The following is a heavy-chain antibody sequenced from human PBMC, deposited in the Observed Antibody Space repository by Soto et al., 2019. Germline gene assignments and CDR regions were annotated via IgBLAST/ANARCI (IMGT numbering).Heavy chain of an antibody. D-gene: IGHD3-22*01. V-gene: IGHV4-59*02. CDR2: MYFGGSF. J-gene: IGHJ5*02. Sequence: PSETLSLTCNVSGASVSTGYWSWIRQPPGKALEWLGFMYFGGSFNYNPSLTSRVTISVDASKNQFSLKVTSVTAADTAVYYCARSYYDATGFAVDPWGPGTLVTVSS. CDR1: GASVSTGY. CDR3: ARSYYDATGFAVDP.